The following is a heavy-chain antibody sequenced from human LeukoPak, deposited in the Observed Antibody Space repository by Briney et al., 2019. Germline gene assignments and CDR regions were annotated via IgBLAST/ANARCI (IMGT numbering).Heavy chain of an antibody. Sequence: GGSLRLSCAASGFTFSSYGMHWVRQAPAKGLEWVAIISYDGSNKYYADSVKGRFTISRDNSKNTLYLQMNSLRAEDTAGYYCAKATTVTQRGYLYYRGQGTLVTVSS. J-gene: IGHJ4*02. CDR1: GFTFSSYG. CDR3: AKATTVTQRGYLYY. V-gene: IGHV3-30*18. D-gene: IGHD4-17*01. CDR2: ISYDGSNK.